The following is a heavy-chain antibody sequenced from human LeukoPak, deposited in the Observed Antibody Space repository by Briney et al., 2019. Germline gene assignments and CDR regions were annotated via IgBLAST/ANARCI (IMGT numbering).Heavy chain of an antibody. CDR1: GFTFSNYA. CDR3: AKIGEVVPAAMVDY. Sequence: GRSLRLSCAASGFTFSNYAIHWVRQAPGKGLEWVAFIRYDGSNKYYADSVKGRFTISRDNSKNTLYLQMNSLRAEDTAVYYCAKIGEVVPAAMVDYWGQGTLVTVSS. V-gene: IGHV3-30*02. CDR2: IRYDGSNK. J-gene: IGHJ4*02. D-gene: IGHD2-2*01.